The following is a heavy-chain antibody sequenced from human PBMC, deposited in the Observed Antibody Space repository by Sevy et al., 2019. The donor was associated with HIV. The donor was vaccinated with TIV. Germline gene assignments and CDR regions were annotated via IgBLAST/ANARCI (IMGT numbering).Heavy chain of an antibody. J-gene: IGHJ4*02. V-gene: IGHV1-18*01. CDR1: GYTFTSYG. CDR2: ISAYNGNT. CDR3: ARPHWPTYYYDSSGYYSPPPDY. Sequence: ASVKVSCKASGYTFTSYGISWVRQAPGQGLEWMGWISAYNGNTHYAQKLQGRVTMTTDTSTSTAYMELRSLRSDDTAVYYCARPHWPTYYYDSSGYYSPPPDYWGQGTLVTVSS. D-gene: IGHD3-22*01.